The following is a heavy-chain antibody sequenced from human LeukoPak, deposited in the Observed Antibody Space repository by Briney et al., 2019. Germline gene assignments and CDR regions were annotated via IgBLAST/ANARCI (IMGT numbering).Heavy chain of an antibody. V-gene: IGHV4-34*01. Sequence: SETLSLTCAVYGGSFSGYYWSWIRQPPGKGLEWIGEINHSGSTNYNPSLKSRVTISVDTSKNQFSLKLSSVTAADTAVYYCARRGYSYGSGYYYYMDVWGKGTTVTISS. J-gene: IGHJ6*03. D-gene: IGHD5-18*01. CDR2: INHSGST. CDR1: GGSFSGYY. CDR3: ARRGYSYGSGYYYYMDV.